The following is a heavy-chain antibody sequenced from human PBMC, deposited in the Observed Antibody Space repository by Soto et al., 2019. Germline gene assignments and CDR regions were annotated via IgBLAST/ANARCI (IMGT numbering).Heavy chain of an antibody. D-gene: IGHD5-18*01. V-gene: IGHV4-39*01. CDR1: GGSISSSSYY. CDR3: ARVQLWLFDY. J-gene: IGHJ4*02. CDR2: IYYSGST. Sequence: PSETLSLTCTVSGGSISSSSYYWGWIRQPPGKGLEWIGSIYYSGSTYYNPSLKSRVTISVDTSKNQFSLKLSSVTAADTAVYYCARVQLWLFDYWGQGTLVTVSS.